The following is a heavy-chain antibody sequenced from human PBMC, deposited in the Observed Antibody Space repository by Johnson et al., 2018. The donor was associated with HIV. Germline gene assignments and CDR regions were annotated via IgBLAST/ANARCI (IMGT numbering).Heavy chain of an antibody. V-gene: IGHV3-9*03. D-gene: IGHD2-15*01. CDR3: AKEGGRGCWYSYAFDI. Sequence: EVQLVESGGGLIQPGRSLRLSCAASGFTFDDYAMHWVRQAPGKGLEWVSGISWNSGSIDYADSVKARFTISRDNAKNSLYLQMNMLRAEDMALYFCAKEGGRGCWYSYAFDIWGRGTMVTVSS. J-gene: IGHJ3*02. CDR2: ISWNSGSI. CDR1: GFTFDDYA.